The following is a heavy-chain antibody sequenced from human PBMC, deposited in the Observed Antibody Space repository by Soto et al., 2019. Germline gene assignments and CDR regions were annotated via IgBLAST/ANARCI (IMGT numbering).Heavy chain of an antibody. V-gene: IGHV3-30*18. Sequence: PGGSLRLSCAASGFTFSSYGMHWVRQAPGKGLEWVAVISYDGSNKYYADSVKGRFTISRDNSKNTLYLQMNSLRAEDTAVYYCAKEAAPYSSGWYIYFDYWGQGTLVTVSS. CDR3: AKEAAPYSSGWYIYFDY. J-gene: IGHJ4*02. CDR1: GFTFSSYG. CDR2: ISYDGSNK. D-gene: IGHD6-19*01.